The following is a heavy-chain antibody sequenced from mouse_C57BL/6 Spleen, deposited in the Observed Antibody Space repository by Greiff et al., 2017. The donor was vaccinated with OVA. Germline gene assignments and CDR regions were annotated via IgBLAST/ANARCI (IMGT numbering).Heavy chain of an antibody. Sequence: QVQLKQSGPELVKPGASVKISCKASGYAFSSSWMNWVKQRPGKGLEWIGRIYPGDGDTNYNGKFKGKATLTADKSSSTAYMQLSSLTSEDSAVYFCARLGLYYGSSYGYFDVWGTGTTVTVSS. J-gene: IGHJ1*03. V-gene: IGHV1-82*01. CDR3: ARLGLYYGSSYGYFDV. CDR1: GYAFSSSW. D-gene: IGHD1-1*01. CDR2: IYPGDGDT.